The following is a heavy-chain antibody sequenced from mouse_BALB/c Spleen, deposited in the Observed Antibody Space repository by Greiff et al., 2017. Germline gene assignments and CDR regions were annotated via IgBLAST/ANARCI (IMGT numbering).Heavy chain of an antibody. CDR3: ARENGNSFAY. CDR1: GFSLTSYG. D-gene: IGHD2-1*01. CDR2: IWAGGST. V-gene: IGHV2-9*02. Sequence: VQVVESGPGLVAPSQSLSITCTVSGFSLTSYGVHWVRQPPGKGLEWLGVIWAGGSTNYNSALMSRLSISKDNSKSQVFLKMNSLQTDDTAMYYCARENGNSFAYWGQGTLVTVSA. J-gene: IGHJ3*01.